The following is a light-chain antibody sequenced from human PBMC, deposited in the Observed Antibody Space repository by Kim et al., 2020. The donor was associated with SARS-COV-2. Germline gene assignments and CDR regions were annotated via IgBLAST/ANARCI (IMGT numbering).Light chain of an antibody. Sequence: GQRVTITCSGSSSNIGSNSVNWYQHLPGTAPKLLICSNDQRPSGVPDRFSGSKSGTSASLAISGLQSEDEADYYCAAWDDSLSAVVFGGGTQLTVL. CDR2: SND. V-gene: IGLV1-44*01. J-gene: IGLJ2*01. CDR3: AAWDDSLSAVV. CDR1: SSNIGSNS.